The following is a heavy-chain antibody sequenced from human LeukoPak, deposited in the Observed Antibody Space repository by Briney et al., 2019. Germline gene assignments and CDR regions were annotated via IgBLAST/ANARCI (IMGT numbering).Heavy chain of an antibody. CDR2: IFYSGST. J-gene: IGHJ5*02. Sequence: PSETLSLTCTVSGGSISNYYWNWIRKPPGRGLEWIGNIFYSGSTNYNPSLKSRVTISVDTSKNQFSLRLSSVTAADTAVYYRARKYSYDSGNWFDPWGQGTLVTVSS. D-gene: IGHD5-18*01. CDR1: GGSISNYY. V-gene: IGHV4-59*08. CDR3: ARKYSYDSGNWFDP.